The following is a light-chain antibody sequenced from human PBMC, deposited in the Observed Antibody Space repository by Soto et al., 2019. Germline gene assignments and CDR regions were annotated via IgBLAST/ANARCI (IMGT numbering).Light chain of an antibody. CDR2: WAS. V-gene: IGKV4-1*01. Sequence: DIVMTQSPDSLAVSLGERATMNCKSSQSVLYSSNNKNYLAWYQQKPGQPPKLLIYWASTRESGVPDRFSGSGSGTDFTLTISRLQAEDVAVYYCQQYYDAPQTFGQGTKVEIK. J-gene: IGKJ1*01. CDR3: QQYYDAPQT. CDR1: QSVLYSSNNKNY.